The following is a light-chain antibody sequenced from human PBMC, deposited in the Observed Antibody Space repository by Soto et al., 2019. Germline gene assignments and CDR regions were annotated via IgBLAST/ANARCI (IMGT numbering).Light chain of an antibody. Sequence: EIVLTQSPATLPLSPGERATLSCRASQSVGSYLGWYQHKPGQAPRLLIYDASNRAPGIPARFSGTGSGTDFTLTISSLEPDDFAVYYCPQRSNWPRGTLGQGTKLEIK. J-gene: IGKJ2*01. CDR2: DAS. V-gene: IGKV3-11*01. CDR3: PQRSNWPRGT. CDR1: QSVGSY.